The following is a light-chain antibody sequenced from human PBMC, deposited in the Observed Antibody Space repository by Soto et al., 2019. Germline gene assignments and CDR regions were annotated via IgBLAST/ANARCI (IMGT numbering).Light chain of an antibody. CDR3: QQYKNWPLIT. CDR2: DAS. J-gene: IGKJ5*01. Sequence: IVVTQSPATLSVSPGERATLSCRAIQSVSSNLAWYQQKPGQAPRLLIYDASTRATGLPARFSGSGSGTEFTLTVSSLQSEDFAVYYCQQYKNWPLITFGQGTRLEIK. CDR1: QSVSSN. V-gene: IGKV3-15*01.